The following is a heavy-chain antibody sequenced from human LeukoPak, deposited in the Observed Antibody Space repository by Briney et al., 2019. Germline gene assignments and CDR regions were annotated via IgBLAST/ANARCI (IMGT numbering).Heavy chain of an antibody. CDR1: GGSISSYY. CDR2: IYYSGST. J-gene: IGHJ5*02. CDR3: ASPNAEHLFDP. Sequence: SETLSLTCTVSGGSISSYYWSWIRQPPGKGLEWIGSIYYSGSTYYNPSLKSRVTISVDTSKNQFSLKLSSVTAADTAVYYCASPNAEHLFDPWGQGTLVTVSS. V-gene: IGHV4-39*01.